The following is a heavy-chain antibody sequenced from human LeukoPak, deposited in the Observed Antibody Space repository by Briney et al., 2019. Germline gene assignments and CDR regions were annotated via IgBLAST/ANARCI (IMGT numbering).Heavy chain of an antibody. CDR2: ISSSSSTI. J-gene: IGHJ6*03. D-gene: IGHD2/OR15-2a*01. V-gene: IGHV3-48*01. Sequence: GGSLRLSCAASGFTFSSYSMNWVRQAPGKGLEWVSYISSSSSTIFYADSVKGRFTISRDNAKNSLYLQMNSLRPEDTALYYCAKDRAARGRGNYFYMDVWGKGTTVTVSS. CDR3: AKDRAARGRGNYFYMDV. CDR1: GFTFSSYS.